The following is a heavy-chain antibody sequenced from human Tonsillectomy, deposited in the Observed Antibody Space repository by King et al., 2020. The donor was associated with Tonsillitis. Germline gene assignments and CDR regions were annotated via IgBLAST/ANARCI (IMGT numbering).Heavy chain of an antibody. CDR2: IYYGGST. J-gene: IGHJ4*02. V-gene: IGHV4-59*01. CDR1: GGSISRYY. CDR3: ARDLYSGSFDY. Sequence: QLQESGPGLVKPSETLSLTCTVSGGSISRYYWSWIRHPPGEGLEWIGYIYYGGSTNYNPSLKSRVTISVDTSKNQFSLSLSSMTAADTAVYYCARDLYSGSFDYWGQGTLVTVSS. D-gene: IGHD1-26*01.